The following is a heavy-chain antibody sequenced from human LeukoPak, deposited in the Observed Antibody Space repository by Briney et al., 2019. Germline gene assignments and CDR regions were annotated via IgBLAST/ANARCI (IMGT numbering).Heavy chain of an antibody. CDR2: MSYDGSNK. Sequence: GGSLRLSCAASGFTFSTYGMHWVRQAPAKGLEGVAMMSYDGSNKYYADSVKRRFTISRKNSKNTLYLQTNSLRAEDTAVYYCAKDFRIAAAGTATDYFDYWGQGTLVTVSS. J-gene: IGHJ4*02. CDR3: AKDFRIAAAGTATDYFDY. CDR1: GFTFSTYG. V-gene: IGHV3-30*18. D-gene: IGHD6-13*01.